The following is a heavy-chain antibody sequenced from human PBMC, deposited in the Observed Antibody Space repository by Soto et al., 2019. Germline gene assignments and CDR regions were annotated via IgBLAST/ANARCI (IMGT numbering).Heavy chain of an antibody. D-gene: IGHD5-12*01. Sequence: GGSLRLSCAASGFTFSSYGMHWVRQAPGKGLEWVAVISYDGSNKYYADSVKGRFTISRDNSKKPLYLQMNSLRAEDTAVYYCAKDPSYSGYGRFDYWGQGTLVTVSS. CDR2: ISYDGSNK. CDR1: GFTFSSYG. CDR3: AKDPSYSGYGRFDY. V-gene: IGHV3-30*18. J-gene: IGHJ4*02.